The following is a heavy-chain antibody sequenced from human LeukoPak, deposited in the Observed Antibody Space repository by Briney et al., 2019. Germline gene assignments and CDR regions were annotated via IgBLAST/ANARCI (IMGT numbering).Heavy chain of an antibody. Sequence: ASVKVSCKASGYTFSSYGISWVRQAPGQGLEWMVWISAYNGNTNYARMVQGRVTMTTDTSTSTAYMEVRSLRSDDTAMYYCARDVGDIVTIPAAISVPWGQGTLVTVSS. CDR3: ARDVGDIVTIPAAISVP. CDR1: GYTFSSYG. D-gene: IGHD2-2*01. V-gene: IGHV1-18*01. J-gene: IGHJ5*02. CDR2: ISAYNGNT.